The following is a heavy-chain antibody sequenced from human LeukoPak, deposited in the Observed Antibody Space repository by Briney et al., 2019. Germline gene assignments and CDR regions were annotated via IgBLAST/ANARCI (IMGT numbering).Heavy chain of an antibody. CDR3: ARDRVTMVRGVNYYFDY. CDR1: GFTFSGYW. CDR2: IKQDGSEK. J-gene: IGHJ4*02. V-gene: IGHV3-7*05. D-gene: IGHD3-10*01. Sequence: GGSLRLSCAASGFTFSGYWMSWVRQAPGKGLEWVANIKQDGSEKYYVDSVKGRFTISRDNAKNSLYLQMNSLRAEDTAVYYCARDRVTMVRGVNYYFDYWGQGTLVTVSS.